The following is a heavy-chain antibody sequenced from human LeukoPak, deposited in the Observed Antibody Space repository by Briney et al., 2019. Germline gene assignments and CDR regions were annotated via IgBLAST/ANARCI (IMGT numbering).Heavy chain of an antibody. J-gene: IGHJ4*02. CDR1: GFTFSSYW. D-gene: IGHD5-24*01. Sequence: PGGSLRLPCSASGFTFSSYWMHWVRQAPGKGLVWVSRINGDGSSTSYADSVNGRFTISRDNAKNTLYLQMNSLGAEDTAVYYCVGGGRVRWLTYFDYWGQGTPVTVSS. V-gene: IGHV3-74*01. CDR2: INGDGSST. CDR3: VGGGRVRWLTYFDY.